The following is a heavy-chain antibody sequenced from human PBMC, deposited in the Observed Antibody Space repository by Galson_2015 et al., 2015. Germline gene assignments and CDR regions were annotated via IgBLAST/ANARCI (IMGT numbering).Heavy chain of an antibody. CDR1: GYTFTSYD. Sequence: SVKVSCKASGYTFTSYDINWVRQATEQGFEWMGWMNPNSGNTGYAQKFQGRVTMTRNTSISTAYMELSSLRSEDTAVYYCAREGGIAVAGYYYYYGMDVWGQGTTVTVSS. D-gene: IGHD6-19*01. CDR3: AREGGIAVAGYYYYYGMDV. J-gene: IGHJ6*02. CDR2: MNPNSGNT. V-gene: IGHV1-8*01.